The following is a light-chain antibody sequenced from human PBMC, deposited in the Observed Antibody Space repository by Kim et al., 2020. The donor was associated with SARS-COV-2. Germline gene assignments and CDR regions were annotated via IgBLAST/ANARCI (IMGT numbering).Light chain of an antibody. CDR3: QQYYKSPGCT. CDR1: HRVVIK. J-gene: IGKJ1*01. V-gene: IGKV3-15*01. CDR2: DAA. Sequence: SPAEVATLSCRASHRVVIKFAWYQQKHGQAARILLNDAATSETGIPGRFSGSGSATAFTITIGSLQSEDFVLYYCQQYYKSPGCTFGQGTRLDIK.